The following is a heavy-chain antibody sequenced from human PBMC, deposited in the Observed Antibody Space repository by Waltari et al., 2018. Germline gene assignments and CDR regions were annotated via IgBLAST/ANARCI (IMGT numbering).Heavy chain of an antibody. J-gene: IGHJ6*03. D-gene: IGHD2-8*01. CDR1: GGSISSYY. V-gene: IGHV4-59*01. Sequence: QVQLQESGPGLVQPSETLSLTCPVSGGSISSYYWSWIRQPPGKGLEWIGYIYYSGSTNYNPSLKSRVTISVDTSKNQFSLKLSSVTAADTAVYYCARQMVYYYYYMDVWGKGTTVTVSS. CDR2: IYYSGST. CDR3: ARQMVYYYYYMDV.